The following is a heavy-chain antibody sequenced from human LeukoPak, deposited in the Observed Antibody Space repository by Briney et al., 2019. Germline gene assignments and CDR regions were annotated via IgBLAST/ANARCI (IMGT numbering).Heavy chain of an antibody. CDR3: ARGPYYYYYYMDV. Sequence: PGGSLRLSCAASGFTLSSYWMSWVRQAPGKGLEWVANIKQDGSEKYYVDSVKGRFTISRDNAKNSLYLQMNSLRAEDTAVYYCARGPYYYYYYMDVWGKGTTVTVSS. CDR1: GFTLSSYW. V-gene: IGHV3-7*01. CDR2: IKQDGSEK. J-gene: IGHJ6*03.